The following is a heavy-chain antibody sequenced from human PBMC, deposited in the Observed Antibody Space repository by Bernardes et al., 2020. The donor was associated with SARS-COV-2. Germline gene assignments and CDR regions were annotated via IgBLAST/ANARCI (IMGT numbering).Heavy chain of an antibody. CDR3: ARGLTYYYDTSGYDY. V-gene: IGHV3-23*01. D-gene: IGHD3-22*01. Sequence: GGSLRLSCAASGFTFSNYGMSWVRQAPGKGLEWVARIRAGGTITSYADSVKGRFTISRDNSKNTLSLQMNSLRAEDTAVYYCARGLTYYYDTSGYDYWGQGTLVTVSS. CDR2: IRAGGTIT. J-gene: IGHJ4*02. CDR1: GFTFSNYG.